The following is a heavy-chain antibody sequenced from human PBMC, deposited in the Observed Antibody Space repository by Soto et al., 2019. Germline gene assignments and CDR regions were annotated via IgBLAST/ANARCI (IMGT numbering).Heavy chain of an antibody. J-gene: IGHJ4*02. CDR1: AFTFGRIL. CDR2: IKQDGIEE. V-gene: IGHV3-7*01. D-gene: IGHD3-10*01. Sequence: PGGSRTLSWAPAAFTFGRILISWVRQAPGNVRGWVANIKQDGIEEFYVDSVKDRSTISRDDAKHSLYLQITSLRAADTSVYFCGGGSGNGGNAGWGQGTLVTVYS. CDR3: GGGSGNGGNAG.